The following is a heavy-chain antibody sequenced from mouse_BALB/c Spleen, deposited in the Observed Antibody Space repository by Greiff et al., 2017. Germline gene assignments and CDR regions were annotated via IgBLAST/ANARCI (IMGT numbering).Heavy chain of an antibody. D-gene: IGHD2-1*01. Sequence: VQLQQSGAELVKPGASVKLSCTASGFNIKDTYMHWVKQRPEQGLEWIGRIVPANGNTKYDPKFQGKATITADTSSNTAYLQLSSLTSEDTAVYYCARGNGFAYWGQGTLVTVSA. CDR2: IVPANGNT. CDR3: ARGNGFAY. CDR1: GFNIKDTY. J-gene: IGHJ3*01. V-gene: IGHV14-3*02.